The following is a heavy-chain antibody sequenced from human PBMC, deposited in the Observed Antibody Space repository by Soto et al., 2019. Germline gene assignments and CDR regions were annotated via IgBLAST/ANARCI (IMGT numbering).Heavy chain of an antibody. CDR3: ARGDSRGYYMDV. D-gene: IGHD3-10*01. CDR1: GGKFNTYV. V-gene: IGHV1-69*12. J-gene: IGHJ6*03. CDR2: IITVFRTT. Sequence: QAQLVQSGAEVKKPGSSVKVSCKSSGGKFNTYVFTWVRQAPGQGLEWMGGIITVFRTTMYAQDFEDRVPITADEATSTGFMEVSSLRSEDTAIYYWARGDSRGYYMDVWGQGTTVTVSS.